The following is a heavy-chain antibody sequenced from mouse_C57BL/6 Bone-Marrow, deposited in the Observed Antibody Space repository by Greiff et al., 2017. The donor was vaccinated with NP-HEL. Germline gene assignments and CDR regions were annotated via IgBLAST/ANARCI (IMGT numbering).Heavy chain of an antibody. CDR1: GFTFSSYA. Sequence: EVQGVESGEGLVKPGGSLKLSCAASGFTFSSYAMSWVRQTPEKRLEWVAYISSGGDYIYYADTVKGRFTISIDNARNTLYLQMSSLKSEDTAMYYCTRDPTLSYGNYQDWYFDVWGTGTTVTVSS. CDR3: TRDPTLSYGNYQDWYFDV. V-gene: IGHV5-9-1*02. D-gene: IGHD2-1*01. J-gene: IGHJ1*03. CDR2: ISSGGDYI.